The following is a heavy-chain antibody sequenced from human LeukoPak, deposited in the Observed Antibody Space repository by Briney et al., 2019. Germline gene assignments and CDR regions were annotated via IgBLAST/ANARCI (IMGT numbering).Heavy chain of an antibody. V-gene: IGHV3-30-3*01. D-gene: IGHD3-10*01. CDR1: GFTFSSYA. CDR2: ISNDGSNS. Sequence: RRGSLRLSCAASGFTFSSYATHWVRQAPGKGLEWVAVISNDGSNSYYADSVKGRFTISRDNSQNTLFLQMNGLSAEDTAVYYCARSSYFSIVRGGVLCGFDYWGQGTLVTVSS. J-gene: IGHJ4*02. CDR3: ARSSYFSIVRGGVLCGFDY.